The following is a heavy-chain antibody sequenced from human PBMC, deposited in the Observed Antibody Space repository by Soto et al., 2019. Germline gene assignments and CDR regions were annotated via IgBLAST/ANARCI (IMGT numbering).Heavy chain of an antibody. D-gene: IGHD3-22*01. V-gene: IGHV4-31*03. Sequence: TLSLTSTVSGGSIISGGYYLVWTRQHPWKGLEWIGYIYYSGSTYYNPSLKSRVTISVDTSKNQFSLKLSSVTAADTAVYYCARGEYYYDSSGYYYDDYWGQGTLVTVSS. CDR3: ARGEYYYDSSGYYYDDY. CDR2: IYYSGST. J-gene: IGHJ4*02. CDR1: GGSIISGGYY.